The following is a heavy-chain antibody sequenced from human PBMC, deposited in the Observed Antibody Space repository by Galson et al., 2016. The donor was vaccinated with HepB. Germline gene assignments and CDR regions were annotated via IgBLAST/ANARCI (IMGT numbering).Heavy chain of an antibody. CDR3: ARDRSRGWFDSSDI. CDR1: GGTFSNYG. J-gene: IGHJ3*02. V-gene: IGHV1-69*13. Sequence: SVKVSCKASGGTFSNYGISWVRQAPGQGLEWMGGIIPIIGAANYEQKFQGRVTISADEATNTVYMELNSLTSEDTAVYYGARDRSRGWFDSSDIWGQGTMVTVSS. D-gene: IGHD6-19*01. CDR2: IIPIIGAA.